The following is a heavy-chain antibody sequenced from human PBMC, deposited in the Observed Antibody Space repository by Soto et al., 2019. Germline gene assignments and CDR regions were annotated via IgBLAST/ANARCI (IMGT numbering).Heavy chain of an antibody. V-gene: IGHV4-59*01. J-gene: IGHJ6*03. CDR3: ARGIAAAAEGGRVYYYYYMDV. D-gene: IGHD6-13*01. CDR1: GGSISSNY. Sequence: SETLSLTCTVSGGSISSNYWSWIRQPPGKGLEYIGYIDYSGSTHYKASLKSRVTISLDTSKNQFSLKLSSVTAADTAVYYCARGIAAAAEGGRVYYYYYMDVWGKGTTVTVSS. CDR2: IDYSGST.